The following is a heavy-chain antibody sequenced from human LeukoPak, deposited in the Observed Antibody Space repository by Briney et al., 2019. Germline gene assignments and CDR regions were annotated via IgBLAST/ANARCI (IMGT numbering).Heavy chain of an antibody. V-gene: IGHV4-38-2*01. J-gene: IGHJ4*02. Sequence: SETLSLTCAVSGYSISSGYYWGWIRQPPGKGLEWIGSIYHSGSTHYNPSLKSRVTISVDTSKNQFSLKLSSVTAADTAVYYCARHDDYYDSSGCFDYRGQGTLVTVS. D-gene: IGHD3-22*01. CDR3: ARHDDYYDSSGCFDY. CDR2: IYHSGST. CDR1: GYSISSGYY.